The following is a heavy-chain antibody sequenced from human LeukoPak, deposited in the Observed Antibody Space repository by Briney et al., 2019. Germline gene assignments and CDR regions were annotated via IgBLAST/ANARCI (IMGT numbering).Heavy chain of an antibody. J-gene: IGHJ6*04. Sequence: GGSLRLYCAASGFTFSDYYMSWIRQAPGKGLEWVSYISSSSSYTNYADSVKGQFTISRDSAKNSLYLQMNSLRAEDTAVYYCARASTTVTPYYCYGMDVWGKGTTVTVSS. CDR3: ARASTTVTPYYCYGMDV. CDR2: ISSSSSYT. CDR1: GFTFSDYY. V-gene: IGHV3-11*06. D-gene: IGHD4-17*01.